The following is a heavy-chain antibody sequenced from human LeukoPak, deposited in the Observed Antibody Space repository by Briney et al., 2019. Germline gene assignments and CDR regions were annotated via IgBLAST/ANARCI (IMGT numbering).Heavy chain of an antibody. Sequence: SETLSLTCAVYGGSFSGYYWSWIRQPPGKGLEWIGEINHSGSTNYNPSLKSRVTISVDTSKNQFSLKLSSVTAADTAAYYCARGRDEAVAGNSVDYWGQGTLVTVSS. CDR1: GGSFSGYY. CDR2: INHSGST. D-gene: IGHD6-19*01. J-gene: IGHJ4*02. CDR3: ARGRDEAVAGNSVDY. V-gene: IGHV4-34*01.